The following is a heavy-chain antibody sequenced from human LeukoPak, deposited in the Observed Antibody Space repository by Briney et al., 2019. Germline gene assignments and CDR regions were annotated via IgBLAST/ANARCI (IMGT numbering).Heavy chain of an antibody. J-gene: IGHJ4*02. CDR2: ISPTGSRL. V-gene: IGHV1-46*01. D-gene: IGHD2-8*02. Sequence: GRSVDVSCQASGFTFTNYYMHWVRQAPGQGLEWMGLISPTGSRLTYARKFSGRVTMTRDTSTTTVYMELSSLRYEDTAVYYCAREESGGYFDYWGQGTRGTVSS. CDR3: AREESGGYFDY. CDR1: GFTFTNYY.